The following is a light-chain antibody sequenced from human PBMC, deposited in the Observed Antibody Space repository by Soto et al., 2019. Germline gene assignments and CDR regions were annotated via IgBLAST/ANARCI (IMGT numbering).Light chain of an antibody. CDR1: QSITSTY. J-gene: IGKJ1*01. Sequence: EIVLTQSPGTLSLSPGERATLSCRASQSITSTYLAWYQQKPGQAPRLLICAASSRATGIPDRFSGSGSETDFTLTISRLEPEDFAVYYCQQYGSSLWTFGQGTKVDIK. V-gene: IGKV3-20*01. CDR2: AAS. CDR3: QQYGSSLWT.